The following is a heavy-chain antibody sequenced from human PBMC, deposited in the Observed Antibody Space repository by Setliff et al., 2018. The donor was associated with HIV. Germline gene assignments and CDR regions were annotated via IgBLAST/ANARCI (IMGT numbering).Heavy chain of an antibody. CDR2: IYHAGNT. Sequence: PSETLSLTCTVTGYSISSGYYWAWIRQPPGKGLEWIGYIYHAGNTYYNPSLKSRVTISVDTSKSQISLRLNSLTAADTAVYYCARGTTLNVVPDAFDIWGQGTMVTVSS. J-gene: IGHJ3*02. CDR1: GYSISSGYY. V-gene: IGHV4-38-2*02. CDR3: ARGTTLNVVPDAFDI. D-gene: IGHD4-17*01.